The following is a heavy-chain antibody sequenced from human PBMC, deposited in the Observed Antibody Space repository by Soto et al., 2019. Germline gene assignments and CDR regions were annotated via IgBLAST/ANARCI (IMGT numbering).Heavy chain of an antibody. V-gene: IGHV3-7*01. D-gene: IGHD6-13*01. CDR1: GFTFSSSW. J-gene: IGHJ4*02. CDR2: IKQDGSEK. Sequence: EVQLVESGGGLVQPGGSLRLSCAASGFTFSSSWMSWVRQAAGKGLEWVANIKQDGSEKYYVDSVKGRFTISRDNAKNSLYLQMNSLRAGDTAVYYCARRIAAAGAYDYWGQGTLVTVSS. CDR3: ARRIAAAGAYDY.